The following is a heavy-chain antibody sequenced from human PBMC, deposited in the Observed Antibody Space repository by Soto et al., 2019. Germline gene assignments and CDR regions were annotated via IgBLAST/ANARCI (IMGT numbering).Heavy chain of an antibody. V-gene: IGHV3-48*01. J-gene: IGHJ5*02. CDR1: AFTFSNYN. D-gene: IGHD3-22*01. Sequence: EVQLVESGGGLVQPGGSLRLSCAASAFTFSNYNMNWVRQAPGKGLEWVSYISISSTTYYADSVKGRFTITRDNAKNSLYLPMNRLRAEDTAVYYCAREGDSSGWYDWFDPWGQGPLVTVSS. CDR2: ISISSTT. CDR3: AREGDSSGWYDWFDP.